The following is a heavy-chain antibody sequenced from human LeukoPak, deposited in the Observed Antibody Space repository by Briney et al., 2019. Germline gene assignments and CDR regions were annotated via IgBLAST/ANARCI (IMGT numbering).Heavy chain of an antibody. D-gene: IGHD3-3*01. CDR1: GFTFTNAW. Sequence: PGGSLRLSCAASGFTFTNAWMSWVRQAPGKGLEWVANIKQDGSEKYYVDSVKGRFTISRDNAKNSLYLQMNSLRAEDTAVYYCARDSYDFWSGPPAYYMDVWGRGTTVTVSS. V-gene: IGHV3-7*01. CDR3: ARDSYDFWSGPPAYYMDV. J-gene: IGHJ6*03. CDR2: IKQDGSEK.